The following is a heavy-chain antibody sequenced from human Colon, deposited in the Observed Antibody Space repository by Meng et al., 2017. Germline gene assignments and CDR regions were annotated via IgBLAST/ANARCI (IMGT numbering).Heavy chain of an antibody. D-gene: IGHD1-1*01. Sequence: PSPPLTLSCACRGRAISGSHCWWWVRRPPGKVLEWIGEIYHTGSTNYNPSLKSRVTISVDKSKNQFSLKLSSVTAADTAVYYCARNSAAGVDYWGQGTLVTVSS. V-gene: IGHV4-4*02. J-gene: IGHJ4*02. CDR1: GRAISGSHC. CDR3: ARNSAAGVDY. CDR2: IYHTGST.